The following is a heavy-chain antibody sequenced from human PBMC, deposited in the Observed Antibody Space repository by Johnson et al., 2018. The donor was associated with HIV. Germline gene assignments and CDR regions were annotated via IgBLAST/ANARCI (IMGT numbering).Heavy chain of an antibody. Sequence: VQLVESGGGLVQPGGSLRLSCAASGFTFSTYDMHWVRQVPGKGLEWVGAIGTRSDTYYPASVKGRFTISRENARNSLYLQMNSLRVEDTAVYYCAREDTPFGSPHEGDAFDIWGQGTRVTVFS. CDR3: AREDTPFGSPHEGDAFDI. J-gene: IGHJ3*02. V-gene: IGHV3-13*01. D-gene: IGHD3-16*01. CDR1: GFTFSTYD. CDR2: IGTRSDT.